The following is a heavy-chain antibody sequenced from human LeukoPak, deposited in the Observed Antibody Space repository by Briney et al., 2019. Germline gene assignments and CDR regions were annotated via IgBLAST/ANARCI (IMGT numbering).Heavy chain of an antibody. D-gene: IGHD3-10*01. CDR2: IYKSAIT. V-gene: IGHV3-53*01. CDR3: ARSLRVRGVPDYMDV. CDR1: GFTVSSNY. Sequence: GGSLRLSCAASGFTVSSNYMTWVRQAPGKGLEWVSVIYKSAITYYADTVKGRFTISRDNSRNTLYLQMNSLRAEDTAVYYCARSLRVRGVPDYMDVWGKGTTVTISS. J-gene: IGHJ6*03.